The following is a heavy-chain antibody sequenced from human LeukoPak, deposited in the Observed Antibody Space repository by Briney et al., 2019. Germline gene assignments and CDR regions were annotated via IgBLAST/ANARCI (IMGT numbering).Heavy chain of an antibody. D-gene: IGHD6-19*01. CDR1: GYTFTSYY. V-gene: IGHV1-46*01. CDR3: ARGAGSGWYGDNWFDP. J-gene: IGHJ5*02. CDR2: INPSGGST. Sequence: GASVKVSCKASGYTFTSYYMHWVRQAPGQGLEWMGIINPSGGSTSYAQKFQGRVTMTRDTSPSTVYMELSSLRSEDTAVYYCARGAGSGWYGDNWFDPWGQGTLVTVS.